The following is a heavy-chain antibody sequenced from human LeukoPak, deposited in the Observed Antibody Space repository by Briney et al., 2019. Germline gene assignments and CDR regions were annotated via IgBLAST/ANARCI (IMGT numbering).Heavy chain of an antibody. D-gene: IGHD2-15*01. CDR3: AKVVPGGRYYYYYYGMDV. J-gene: IGHJ6*02. CDR1: GFTFSSYA. Sequence: GGSLRLSCAASGFTFSSYAMSWVRQAPGKGLERVSAISGSGGSTYYADSVKGRFTISRDNSKNTLYLQMNSLRAEDTAVYYCAKVVPGGRYYYYYYGMDVWGQGTTVTVSS. CDR2: ISGSGGST. V-gene: IGHV3-23*01.